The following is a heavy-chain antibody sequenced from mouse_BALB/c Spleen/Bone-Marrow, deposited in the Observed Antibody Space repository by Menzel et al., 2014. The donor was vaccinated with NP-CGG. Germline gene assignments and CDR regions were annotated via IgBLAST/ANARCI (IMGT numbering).Heavy chain of an antibody. V-gene: IGHV1S127*01. J-gene: IGHJ1*01. Sequence: QVQLQQSGAELVKPGASVKMSRKASGYTFTSYWMRWVKQRPGQSLEWIGVIDPSDSYTSYSQKFKGKATLTVDTSSSTAYMQLSSLTPEDSAVYYCTRGDYDWYFDVWGAGTTVTVSS. CDR1: GYTFTSYW. CDR2: IDPSDSYT. CDR3: TRGDYDWYFDV. D-gene: IGHD2-4*01.